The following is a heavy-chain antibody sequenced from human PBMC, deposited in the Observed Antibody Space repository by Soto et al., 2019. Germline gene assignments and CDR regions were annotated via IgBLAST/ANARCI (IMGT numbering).Heavy chain of an antibody. Sequence: QVQLVQSGAEVKKPGASVKVSCKASGYTFTSYDINWVRQATRQGLEWMGWMNPNSGNTGYAQKFQGRVTMTRNTSISTAYMELSSLRSEDTAVYYCARGRGYSYGYMRLAAAGFDYWGQGTLVTVSS. CDR3: ARGRGYSYGYMRLAAAGFDY. D-gene: IGHD5-18*01. J-gene: IGHJ4*02. CDR1: GYTFTSYD. CDR2: MNPNSGNT. V-gene: IGHV1-8*01.